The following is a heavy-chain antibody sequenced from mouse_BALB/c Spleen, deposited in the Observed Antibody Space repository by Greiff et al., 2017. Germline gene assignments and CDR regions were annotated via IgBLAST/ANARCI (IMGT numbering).Heavy chain of an antibody. CDR2: ISTYYGDA. Sequence: VQLQQSGAELVRPGVSVKISCKGSGYTFTDYAMHWVKQSHAKSLEWIGVISTYYGDASYNQKFKGKATMTVDKSSSTAYMELARLTSEDSAIYYCATLDYLYAMDYWGQGTSVTVSS. CDR3: ATLDYLYAMDY. V-gene: IGHV1S137*01. J-gene: IGHJ4*01. CDR1: GYTFTDYA. D-gene: IGHD2-4*01.